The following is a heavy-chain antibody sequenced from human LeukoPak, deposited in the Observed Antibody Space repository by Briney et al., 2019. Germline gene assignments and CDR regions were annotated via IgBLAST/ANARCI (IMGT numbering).Heavy chain of an antibody. V-gene: IGHV7-4-1*02. CDR3: ASAYLYDSSGYYFAFWFDP. Sequence: ASVKVSCKASGYTFTSYAMNWVRQAPGQGLEWMGWINTNTGNPTYAQGFTGRFVFSLDTSVSTAYLQISSLKAEDTAVYYCASAYLYDSSGYYFAFWFDPWGQGTLVTVSS. CDR2: INTNTGNP. CDR1: GYTFTSYA. J-gene: IGHJ5*02. D-gene: IGHD3-22*01.